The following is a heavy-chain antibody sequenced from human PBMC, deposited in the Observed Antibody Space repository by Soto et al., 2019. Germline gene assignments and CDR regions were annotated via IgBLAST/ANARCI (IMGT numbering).Heavy chain of an antibody. CDR1: GFTFSSYA. J-gene: IGHJ4*02. CDR3: ARVLGYCSSTSCYSPFDLRY. D-gene: IGHD2-2*02. CDR2: ISYDGSNK. Sequence: GSLRLSCAASGFTFSSYAMHWVRQAPGKGLEWVAVISYDGSNKYYADSVKGRFTISRDNSKNTLYLQMNSLRAEDTAVYYCARVLGYCSSTSCYSPFDLRYWGQGTLVTVSS. V-gene: IGHV3-30-3*01.